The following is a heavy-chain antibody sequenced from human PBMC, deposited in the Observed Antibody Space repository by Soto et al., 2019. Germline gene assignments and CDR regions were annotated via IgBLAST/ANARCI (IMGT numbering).Heavy chain of an antibody. D-gene: IGHD3-3*01. J-gene: IGHJ4*02. CDR2: INHSGST. Sequence: QVQLQQWGAGLLKPSETLSLTCAVYGGSFSGYYWSWIRQPPGKGLEWIGEINHSGSTNYNPSLKSRVTISVDTSKNQFSLKLSSVTAADTAVYYCARGLISDFLSGYSYYFDYWGQGTLVTVSS. V-gene: IGHV4-34*01. CDR3: ARGLISDFLSGYSYYFDY. CDR1: GGSFSGYY.